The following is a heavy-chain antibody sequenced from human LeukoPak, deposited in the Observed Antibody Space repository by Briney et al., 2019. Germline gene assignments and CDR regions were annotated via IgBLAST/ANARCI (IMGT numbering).Heavy chain of an antibody. CDR3: AREGSYYDFDY. Sequence: GGSLGLSCAASGFTFSTHDLNWVRQAPGKGLEWVSFISSRSSTIYYADSVKGRFTISRDNAKNSLYLQMNSLRAEDTAVYYCAREGSYYDFDYWGQGTLVTVSS. D-gene: IGHD1-26*01. V-gene: IGHV3-48*04. J-gene: IGHJ4*02. CDR1: GFTFSTHD. CDR2: ISSRSSTI.